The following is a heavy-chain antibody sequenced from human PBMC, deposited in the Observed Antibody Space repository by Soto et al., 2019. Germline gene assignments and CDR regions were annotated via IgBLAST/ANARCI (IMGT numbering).Heavy chain of an antibody. CDR2: IRSNSNAR. CDR1: GFTFSSYW. Sequence: GGSLRLSCAGSGFTFSSYWMNWVRQAPGKGLEWVSNIRSNSNARNYVDSVKGRFTISRDNAKNSLYLQMNSLRAEDTAVYYCARDRIAAAGSLWFDPWGQGTLVTVSS. V-gene: IGHV3-48*04. J-gene: IGHJ5*02. CDR3: ARDRIAAAGSLWFDP. D-gene: IGHD6-13*01.